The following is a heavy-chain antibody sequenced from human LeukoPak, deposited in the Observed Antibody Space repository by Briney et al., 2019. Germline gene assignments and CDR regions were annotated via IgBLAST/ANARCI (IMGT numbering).Heavy chain of an antibody. J-gene: IGHJ3*02. Sequence: PGGSLRLSCAASGFTFDDYAMHWVRQAPGKGLEWVSGISWNSGSIGYADSVKGRFTISRDNAENSLYLQMNSLRAEDTALYYWDKNIRRIFLQVVFIIWGKGKMVTVFS. CDR3: DKNIRRIFLQVVFII. D-gene: IGHD3-3*01. CDR1: GFTFDDYA. CDR2: ISWNSGSI. V-gene: IGHV3-9*01.